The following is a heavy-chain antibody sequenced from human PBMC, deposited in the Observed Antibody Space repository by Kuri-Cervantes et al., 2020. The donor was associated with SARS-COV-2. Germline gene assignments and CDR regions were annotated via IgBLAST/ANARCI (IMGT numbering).Heavy chain of an antibody. J-gene: IGHJ5*02. CDR1: GFPFSSYD. Sequence: GESLKISCPASGFPFSSYDMHWVRQATGKGLEWVSAIGTAGDTYYPGSVKGRFTISRENAKNSLYLQMNSLRAEDTAVYYCARGDLGYCSGGSCYNWFDPWGQGTLVTVSS. CDR2: IGTAGDT. CDR3: ARGDLGYCSGGSCYNWFDP. V-gene: IGHV3-13*01. D-gene: IGHD2-15*01.